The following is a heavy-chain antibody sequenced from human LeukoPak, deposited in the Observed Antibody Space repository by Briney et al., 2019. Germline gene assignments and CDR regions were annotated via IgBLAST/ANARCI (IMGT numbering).Heavy chain of an antibody. CDR3: ATTSHYVYPEY. Sequence: GGSLRLSCAASGFTFSSYEMNWVRQAPGKGLQWVAYISRSGSTIYYADSVKGRFTISRDNAKNSLYLQMNSLRAEDTAVYYCATTSHYVYPEYWGQGTLVTVSS. CDR2: ISRSGSTI. D-gene: IGHD5/OR15-5a*01. V-gene: IGHV3-48*03. CDR1: GFTFSSYE. J-gene: IGHJ4*02.